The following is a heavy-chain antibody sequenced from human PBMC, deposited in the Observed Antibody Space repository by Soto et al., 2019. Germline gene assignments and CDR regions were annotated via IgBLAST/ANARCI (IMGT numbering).Heavy chain of an antibody. Sequence: QVQLVESGGGVVQPGRSLRLSCAASGFTFSNYGMHWVRQGPGKGLEWVAAIWVDGSTTYYRDSVKGRFTISRDNSKNTLDLQMNSLRVDDTAVYYCAKDVDFSTGDPSRTFDPWGQGTLVTVSS. CDR2: IWVDGSTT. CDR3: AKDVDFSTGDPSRTFDP. D-gene: IGHD3-3*01. V-gene: IGHV3-33*06. J-gene: IGHJ5*02. CDR1: GFTFSNYG.